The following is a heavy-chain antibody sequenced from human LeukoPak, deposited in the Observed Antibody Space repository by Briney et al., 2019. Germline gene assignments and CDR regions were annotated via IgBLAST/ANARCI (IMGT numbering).Heavy chain of an antibody. CDR3: AREGTVAGKLADFDY. J-gene: IGHJ4*02. V-gene: IGHV3-53*01. D-gene: IGHD6-19*01. CDR1: GFTVSSNY. Sequence: GGSLRLSCAASGFTVSSNYMSWVRQAPGKGLEWVSVIYSGGSTYYADSVKGRFTISRDNSKNTPYLQMNSLRAEDTAVYYCAREGTVAGKLADFDYWGQGTLVTVSS. CDR2: IYSGGST.